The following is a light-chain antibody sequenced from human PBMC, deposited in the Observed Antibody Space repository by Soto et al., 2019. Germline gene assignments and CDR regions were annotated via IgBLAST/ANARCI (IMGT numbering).Light chain of an antibody. V-gene: IGKV3-11*01. J-gene: IGKJ5*01. CDR2: DAS. CDR1: QSVSSY. CDR3: QQYNNWPPIT. Sequence: EIVLTQSPATLSLSPWERASLSYRASQSVSSYLAWYQQKPAQATRLLIYDASNRANGIPARFSGSASGTDFTLTFGSLEPEDFALYYCQQYNNWPPITFGQGTRLEIK.